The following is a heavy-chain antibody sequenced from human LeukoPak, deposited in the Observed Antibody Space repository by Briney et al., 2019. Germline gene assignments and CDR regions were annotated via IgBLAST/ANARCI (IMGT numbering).Heavy chain of an antibody. V-gene: IGHV1-69*13. CDR2: IIPIFGTA. CDR1: GDTFSSYA. D-gene: IGHD2-15*01. CDR3: ARGPFIGALDI. J-gene: IGHJ3*02. Sequence: SVKVYCKSSGDTFSSYAMRWVRHAPGQGLEWMGGIIPIFGTANYAQKFQGRVTITADESTSTAYMELSSLRSEDTAVYYCARGPFIGALDIWGQGRWSPSLQ.